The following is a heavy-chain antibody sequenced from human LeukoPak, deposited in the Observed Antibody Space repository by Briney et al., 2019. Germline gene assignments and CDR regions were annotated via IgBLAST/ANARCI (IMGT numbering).Heavy chain of an antibody. CDR3: ARGWTSCYYYMDV. D-gene: IGHD3/OR15-3a*01. Sequence: PSETLSLTCAVSGDSISTYYWSWIRQPAGRGLEWIGRMSASGGSNYNPSLKSRVTMSVETSKNQVSLKLSSVTAADTAVYYCARGWTSCYYYMDVWGKGTTVTVSS. V-gene: IGHV4-4*07. CDR2: MSASGGS. J-gene: IGHJ6*03. CDR1: GDSISTYY.